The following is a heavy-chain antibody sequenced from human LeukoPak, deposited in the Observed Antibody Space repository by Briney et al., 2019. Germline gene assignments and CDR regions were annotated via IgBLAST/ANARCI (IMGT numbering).Heavy chain of an antibody. J-gene: IGHJ4*02. V-gene: IGHV3-30-3*01. CDR1: GFTFSSYA. D-gene: IGHD4-17*01. CDR3: AREYGDSLDY. CDR2: ISYDGSNK. Sequence: PGGSLRLSCAASGFTFSSYAMHWVRQAPGKGLGWVAVISYDGSNKYYADSVKGRFTISRDNSKNTLYLQMNSLRAEDTAVYYCAREYGDSLDYWGQGTLVTVSS.